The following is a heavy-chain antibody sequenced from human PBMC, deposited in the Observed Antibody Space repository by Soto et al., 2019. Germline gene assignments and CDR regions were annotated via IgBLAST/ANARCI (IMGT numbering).Heavy chain of an antibody. CDR2: ICGSGGAT. J-gene: IGHJ4*02. CDR1: GFTFSSYA. Sequence: EVQLLESGGGLVQPGGSLRLSCAASGFTFSSYAMSWVRQAPGKGLEWVSAICGSGGATYYTDSVKGRFTISRDNSKNTLHLQMNNLRAEDTAIYYCAKESGGNCYSHFDYCGQGTLVTVSS. CDR3: AKESGGNCYSHFDY. V-gene: IGHV3-23*01. D-gene: IGHD2-15*01.